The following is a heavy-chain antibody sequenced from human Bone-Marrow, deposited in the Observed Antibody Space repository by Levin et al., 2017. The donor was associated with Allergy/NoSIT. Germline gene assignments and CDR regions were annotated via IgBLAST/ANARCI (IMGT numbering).Heavy chain of an antibody. CDR2: ISYDGSNK. J-gene: IGHJ6*02. Sequence: PGGSLRLSCAASGFTFSSYGMHWVRQAPGKGLEWVAVISYDGSNKYYADSVKGRFTISRDNSKNTLYLQMNSLRAEDTAVYYCAKDVNCSSTSCYTGYYGMDVWGQGTTVTVSS. CDR3: AKDVNCSSTSCYTGYYGMDV. CDR1: GFTFSSYG. D-gene: IGHD2-2*02. V-gene: IGHV3-30*18.